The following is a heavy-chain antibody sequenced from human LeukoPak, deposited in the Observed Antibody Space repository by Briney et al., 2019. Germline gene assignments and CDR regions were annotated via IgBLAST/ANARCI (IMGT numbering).Heavy chain of an antibody. J-gene: IGHJ4*02. Sequence: SETLSLTCTVSGGSISSINYYWGWIRQPPGKGLEWIGSIYYSGSTYYNPSLKSRFTISVDTSKNQFSLKESSVTAADTAVYYCARAKVEMATIWVLYYFDYWGQGTLVTVSS. CDR3: ARAKVEMATIWVLYYFDY. CDR2: IYYSGST. V-gene: IGHV4-39*07. D-gene: IGHD5-24*01. CDR1: GGSISSINYY.